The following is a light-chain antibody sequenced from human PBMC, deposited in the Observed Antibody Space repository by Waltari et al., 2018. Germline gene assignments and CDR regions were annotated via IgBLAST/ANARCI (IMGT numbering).Light chain of an antibody. Sequence: DIQMPQSPSSLSASVGDRVNITCRASQTINTYLNWYQQKPGEAPHLLIYAASSLHSGVPSRFSGSGSGTYFTLTISSLQPEDSATYYCQQGYNAPSTFGGGTKVEIK. V-gene: IGKV1-39*01. CDR3: QQGYNAPST. CDR2: AAS. J-gene: IGKJ4*01. CDR1: QTINTY.